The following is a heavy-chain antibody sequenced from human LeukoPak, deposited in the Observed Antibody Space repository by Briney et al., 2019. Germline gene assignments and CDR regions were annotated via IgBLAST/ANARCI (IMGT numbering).Heavy chain of an antibody. CDR2: ISGSDGGT. J-gene: IGHJ4*02. CDR3: ARDQYDTWSRRGNFDS. Sequence: GGSLRLSCAASGFTFSTYAMSWVRQAPGKGLEWVSTISGSDGGTYYADSVKGRFTISRDNTKNSLYLQMNSLRAEDTAVFYCARDQYDTWSRRGNFDSWGQGTLVIVSS. D-gene: IGHD3/OR15-3a*01. V-gene: IGHV3-23*01. CDR1: GFTFSTYA.